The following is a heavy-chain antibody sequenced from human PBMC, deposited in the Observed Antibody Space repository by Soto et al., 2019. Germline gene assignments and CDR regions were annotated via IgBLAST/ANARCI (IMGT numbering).Heavy chain of an antibody. Sequence: IKRKMGVGWIRQPPGKALEWLALIYWDDDKRYSPSLKSRLTITKDTSKNQVVLTMTNMDPVDTAIFFFQAEDGKRDTVSVWAFLLNGSSDL. CDR3: QAEDGKRDTVSVWAFLLNGSSDL. CDR1: IKRKMG. J-gene: IGHJ2*01. D-gene: IGHD3-16*01. V-gene: IGHV2-5*02. CDR2: IYWDDDK.